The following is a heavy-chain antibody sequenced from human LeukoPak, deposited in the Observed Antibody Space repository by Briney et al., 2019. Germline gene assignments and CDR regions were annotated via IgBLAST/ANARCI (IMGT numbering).Heavy chain of an antibody. CDR3: ARDDHTSSSN. D-gene: IGHD5-18*01. Sequence: GGSLRLSCAASGFSFSSSPMSWVRQAPGKGLDWVSGIARSGGGTYYADSVKGRFTISRDNSKSTLYLQMNSLRAEDTAMYYCARDDHTSSSNWGQGTLVTVSS. J-gene: IGHJ4*02. CDR2: IARSGGGT. V-gene: IGHV3-23*01. CDR1: GFSFSSSP.